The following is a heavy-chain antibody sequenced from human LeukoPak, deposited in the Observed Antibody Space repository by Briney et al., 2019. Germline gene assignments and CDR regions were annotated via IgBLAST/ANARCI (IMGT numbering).Heavy chain of an antibody. CDR3: ASGSGWSFRY. CDR1: GASFSGNY. J-gene: IGHJ4*02. Sequence: SETLSLTCDGSGASFSGNYWSWIRQSPGKGLEWIAEINHDGTTNFNTSLKSRVTISRDTPKNHFSLKLSSVTAADTAVYFCASGSGWSFRYWAQGTLVTVSS. D-gene: IGHD6-19*01. CDR2: INHDGTT. V-gene: IGHV4-34*01.